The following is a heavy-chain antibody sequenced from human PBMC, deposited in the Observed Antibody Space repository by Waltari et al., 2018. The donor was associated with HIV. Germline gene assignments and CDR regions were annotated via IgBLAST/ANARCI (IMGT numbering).Heavy chain of an antibody. V-gene: IGHV4-31*03. Sequence: QVQLQESGPGLVKPSQTLSLTCPVSDGSTSSGGSYRSSFRQPHGKCLVWIGYIYYSGSTYYNPSLKSRVTISVDTSKNQFSLKLSSVAAADTAVYYCARDHATIFGGGGRDYGMDVWGQGTTVTVSS. CDR2: IYYSGST. J-gene: IGHJ6*02. D-gene: IGHD3-3*01. CDR3: ARDHATIFGGGGRDYGMDV. CDR1: DGSTSSGGSY.